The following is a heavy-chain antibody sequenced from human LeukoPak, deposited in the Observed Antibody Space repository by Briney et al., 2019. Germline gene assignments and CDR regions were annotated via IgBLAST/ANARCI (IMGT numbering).Heavy chain of an antibody. J-gene: IGHJ6*03. V-gene: IGHV4-4*07. D-gene: IGHD2-2*01. CDR3: ARVSIVVVPAAIGMDV. CDR1: GGTISSYD. CDR2: VYSSGST. Sequence: SETLSLTCTVSGGTISSYDWSWIRQAAGKGLEWIGRVYSSGSTNYNPSLKSRVTISVDKSKNQFSLQLISVTAADTAVYYCARVSIVVVPAAIGMDVWGKGTTVTVSS.